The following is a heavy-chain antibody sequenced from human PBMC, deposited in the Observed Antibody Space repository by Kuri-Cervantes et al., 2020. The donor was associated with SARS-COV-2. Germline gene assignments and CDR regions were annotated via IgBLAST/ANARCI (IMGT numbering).Heavy chain of an antibody. V-gene: IGHV3-11*04. J-gene: IGHJ4*02. D-gene: IGHD7-27*01. CDR1: GGSLSGSY. CDR2: IGPSGTTK. Sequence: GESLKISCAIYGGSLSGSYWSWIRQSPGKRLEWVSNIGPSGTTKYYVDSVKGRFTISRDNAKNSLYLQMSSLRAEDTAVYYCARDLRLGKSLDYWGQGTLVTVSS. CDR3: ARDLRLGKSLDY.